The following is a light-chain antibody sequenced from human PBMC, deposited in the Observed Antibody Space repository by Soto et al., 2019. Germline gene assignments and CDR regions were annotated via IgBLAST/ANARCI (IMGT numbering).Light chain of an antibody. CDR2: GAS. CDR1: QSVTRSF. J-gene: IGKJ3*01. Sequence: EIVLTQSPGTLSLSPGERVTLSCRASQSVTRSFLAWYQQKPGQAPRLLIYGASSRATGIPDRFSGSGSGTDFTLTIRRLEHENFAVYYCHQYGSSPQAFGPGTKVDI. CDR3: HQYGSSPQA. V-gene: IGKV3-20*01.